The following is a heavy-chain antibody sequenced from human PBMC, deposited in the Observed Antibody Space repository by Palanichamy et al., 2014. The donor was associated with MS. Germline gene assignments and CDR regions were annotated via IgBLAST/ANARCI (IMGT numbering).Heavy chain of an antibody. D-gene: IGHD2/OR15-2a*01. J-gene: IGHJ4*02. Sequence: PGGSLRLSCAASGLTFSGYWMTWVRQAPGKGLEWVANIKQDGGETYYVDSVKGRFTISRDNAKNSLYLQMNSLRAEDTAVYYCARNHGTFYPYYFDYWGQGTSVTVSS. CDR1: GLTFSGYW. V-gene: IGHV3-7*01. CDR2: IKQDGGET. CDR3: ARNHGTFYPYYFDY.